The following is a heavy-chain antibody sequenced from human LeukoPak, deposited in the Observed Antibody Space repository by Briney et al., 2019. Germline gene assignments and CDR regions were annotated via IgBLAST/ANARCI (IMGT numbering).Heavy chain of an antibody. V-gene: IGHV4-59*01. J-gene: IGHJ4*02. D-gene: IGHD1-26*01. CDR1: GGSISSYY. Sequence: SETLSLTCTVSGGSISSYYWSWIRQPPGKGLEWIGYIYYSGSTNYNPSLKSRVTISVDTSKNQFSLKLSSVTAADTAVYYCARDRGQWELFDWGQGTLVTVSS. CDR2: IYYSGST. CDR3: ARDRGQWELFD.